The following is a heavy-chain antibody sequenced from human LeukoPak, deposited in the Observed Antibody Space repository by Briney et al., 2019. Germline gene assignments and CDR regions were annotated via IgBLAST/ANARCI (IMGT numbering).Heavy chain of an antibody. CDR1: GGSISSGDYY. CDR3: ARGRYNSGWLGGGRFDY. D-gene: IGHD6-19*01. CDR2: IYYSGST. Sequence: PSQTLSLTRTVSGGSISSGDYYWSWIRQPPGKGLEWIGYIYYSGSTYYNPSLKSRVTISVDTSKNQFSLKLSSVTAADTAVYYCARGRYNSGWLGGGRFDYWGQGTLVTVSS. J-gene: IGHJ4*02. V-gene: IGHV4-30-4*01.